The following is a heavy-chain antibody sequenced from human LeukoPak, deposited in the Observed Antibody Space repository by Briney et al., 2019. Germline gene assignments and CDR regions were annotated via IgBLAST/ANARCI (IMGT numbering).Heavy chain of an antibody. J-gene: IGHJ6*02. CDR3: ARDHTGMDV. CDR1: GGSISSYY. V-gene: IGHV4-59*01. CDR2: IYYSGST. Sequence: SETLSLTCTVSGGSISSYYWSWIRQPPGKGLEWIGYIYYSGSTNYNPSLKSRVTISVDTSKNQFSLKLSSVTAADTAVYYCARDHTGMDVWGQGITVTVSS.